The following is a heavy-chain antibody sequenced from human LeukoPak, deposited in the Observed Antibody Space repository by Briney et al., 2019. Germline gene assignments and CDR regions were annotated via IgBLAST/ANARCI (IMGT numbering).Heavy chain of an antibody. V-gene: IGHV1-46*01. CDR3: VRNVGSGFDY. CDR1: GYTFTSYY. Sequence: ASVKVSYKASGYTFTSYYMHWVRQAPGQGLEWMGIINPSGGSTSYAQKFQGRVTMTRDTSTSTVYMELSSLRSEDTAVYYCVRNVGSGFDYWGQGTLVTVSS. J-gene: IGHJ4*02. D-gene: IGHD1-1*01. CDR2: INPSGGST.